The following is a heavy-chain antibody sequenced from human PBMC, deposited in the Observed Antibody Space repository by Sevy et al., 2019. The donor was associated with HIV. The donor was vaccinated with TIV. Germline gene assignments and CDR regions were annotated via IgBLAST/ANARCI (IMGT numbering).Heavy chain of an antibody. V-gene: IGHV1-69*13. D-gene: IGHD6-13*01. J-gene: IGHJ6*03. Sequence: ASVKVSCKASGGTFSSYAISWVRQAPGQGLEWMGGIIPIFGTANYAQKFQGRVTITADESTSTAYMELSSLRSEDKAVYYCARGGGIAQHYYYYYMDVWGKGTTVTVSS. CDR1: GGTFSSYA. CDR3: ARGGGIAQHYYYYYMDV. CDR2: IIPIFGTA.